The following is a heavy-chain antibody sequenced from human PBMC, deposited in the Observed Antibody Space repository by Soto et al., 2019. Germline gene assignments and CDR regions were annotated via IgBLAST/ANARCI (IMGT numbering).Heavy chain of an antibody. Sequence: PGGSLILSCEASGFTVGNNYMSWVRQAPGRGLEWVSTIYAGETTDYAAPVKGRLIISRDDSKNTLYLQMNSLKTEDTAVYYCATSPGFFEWAPFDYWGPGTLVTVSS. CDR1: GFTVGNNY. D-gene: IGHD3-3*01. J-gene: IGHJ4*02. CDR3: ATSPGFFEWAPFDY. CDR2: IYAGETT. V-gene: IGHV3-15*01.